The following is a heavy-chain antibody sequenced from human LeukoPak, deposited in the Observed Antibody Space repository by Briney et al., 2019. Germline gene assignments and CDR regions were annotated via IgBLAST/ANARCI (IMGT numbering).Heavy chain of an antibody. J-gene: IGHJ4*02. CDR3: ARDREYGSGLFDY. V-gene: IGHV3-30*04. D-gene: IGHD3-10*01. Sequence: GRSLRLSCAASGFTFSSYAMHWVRQAPGKGLEWVAVISYDGGNKYYADSVKGRFTISRDNSKNTLYLQMNSLRAEDTAVYYCARDREYGSGLFDYWGQGTLVTVSS. CDR1: GFTFSSYA. CDR2: ISYDGGNK.